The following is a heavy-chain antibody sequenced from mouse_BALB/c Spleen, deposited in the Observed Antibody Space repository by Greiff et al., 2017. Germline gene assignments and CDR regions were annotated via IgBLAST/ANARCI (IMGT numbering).Heavy chain of an antibody. Sequence: VKLVESGAELVRPGSSVKISCKASGYAFSSYWMNWVKQRPGQGLEWIGQIYPGDGDTNYNGKFKGKATLTADKSSSTAYMQLSSLTSEDSAVYFCAREGVGRPYWGQGTTLTVSS. CDR3: AREGVGRPY. CDR1: GYAFSSYW. D-gene: IGHD4-1*01. V-gene: IGHV1-80*01. CDR2: IYPGDGDT. J-gene: IGHJ2*01.